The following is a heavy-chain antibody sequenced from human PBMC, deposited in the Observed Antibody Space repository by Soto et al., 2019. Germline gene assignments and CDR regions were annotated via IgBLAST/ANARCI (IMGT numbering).Heavy chain of an antibody. Sequence: ASVKVSCKASGYTFTSYDINWVRQATGQGLEWMGWMNPNSGNTGYAQKFQGRVTMTRNTSISTAYMELSSLRSEDTAVYYCARGLTIFGVVTDNWFDPWGQGTLVTVSS. CDR2: MNPNSGNT. CDR3: ARGLTIFGVVTDNWFDP. CDR1: GYTFTSYD. J-gene: IGHJ5*02. V-gene: IGHV1-8*01. D-gene: IGHD3-3*01.